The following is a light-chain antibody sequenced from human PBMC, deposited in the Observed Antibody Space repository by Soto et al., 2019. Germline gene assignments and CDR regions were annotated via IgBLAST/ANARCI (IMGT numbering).Light chain of an antibody. V-gene: IGLV4-69*01. CDR1: SGHNTYA. CDR3: QTWGTGTVV. CDR2: LNTDGSH. J-gene: IGLJ2*01. Sequence: QLVLTQSPSASASLGASVKIACTLSSGHNTYAIAWHQQQPEKGPRYLMRLNTDGSHFKGDGIPDRFSGSSSGAERYLTISSLQSDDEADYYCQTWGTGTVVFGGGTKLTVL.